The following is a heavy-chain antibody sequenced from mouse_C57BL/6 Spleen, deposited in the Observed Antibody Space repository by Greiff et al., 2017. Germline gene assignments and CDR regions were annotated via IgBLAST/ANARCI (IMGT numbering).Heavy chain of an antibody. Sequence: EVQLQESGGGLVKPGGSLKLSCAASGFTFSDYGMHWVRQAPEKGLEWVAYISSGSSTIYYADTVKGRFTISRDNAKNTLFLQMTSLRSEDTAMYYCAIPYAMDYWGQGTSVTVSS. V-gene: IGHV5-17*01. CDR3: AIPYAMDY. CDR2: ISSGSSTI. CDR1: GFTFSDYG. J-gene: IGHJ4*01.